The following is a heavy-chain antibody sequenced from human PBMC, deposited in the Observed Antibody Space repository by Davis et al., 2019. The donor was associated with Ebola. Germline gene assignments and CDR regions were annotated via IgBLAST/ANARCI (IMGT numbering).Heavy chain of an antibody. J-gene: IGHJ4*02. CDR2: ISSSSSFI. V-gene: IGHV3-21*01. Sequence: ISSSSSFIDYADSMKGRFTISRDNAKNSLYLQMNSLRAEDTAVYYCARDLGSGFDFDFWGQGTLVTVSS. D-gene: IGHD3-10*01. CDR3: ARDLGSGFDFDF.